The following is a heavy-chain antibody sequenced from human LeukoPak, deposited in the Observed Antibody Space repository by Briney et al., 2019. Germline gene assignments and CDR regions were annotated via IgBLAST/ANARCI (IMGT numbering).Heavy chain of an antibody. CDR2: ISWNSGSI. Sequence: PGRSLRLSCAASGFTFDDYAMHWVRQAPGKGLEWVSGISWNSGSIGYADSVKGRFTITRDNAKNSLYLQMNSLRAEDMALYYCAKDICSGGSCYFDYWGQGTLVTVSS. CDR3: AKDICSGGSCYFDY. CDR1: GFTFDDYA. J-gene: IGHJ4*02. D-gene: IGHD2-15*01. V-gene: IGHV3-9*03.